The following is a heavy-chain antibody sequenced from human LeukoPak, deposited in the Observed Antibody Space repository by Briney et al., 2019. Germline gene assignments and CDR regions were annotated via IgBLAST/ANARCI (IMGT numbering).Heavy chain of an antibody. CDR1: GFTFSSYS. CDR3: DLHCSSSSCYLYGMDV. Sequence: GGSLRLSCAASGFTFSSYSMNWVRQAPGKGLEWVSYISSSSSTIYYADSVKGRFTISRDNAKNSLYLQMNSLRAEDTAVYYCDLHCSSSSCYLYGMDVWGQGTTVTVSS. CDR2: ISSSSSTI. D-gene: IGHD2-2*01. V-gene: IGHV3-48*04. J-gene: IGHJ6*02.